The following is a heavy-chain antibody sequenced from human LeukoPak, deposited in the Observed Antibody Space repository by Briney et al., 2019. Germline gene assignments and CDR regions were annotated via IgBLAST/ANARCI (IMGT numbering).Heavy chain of an antibody. CDR3: AKDQALLLGFGELQHGAFDI. CDR2: ISGSGGST. V-gene: IGHV3-23*01. D-gene: IGHD3-10*01. Sequence: GGSLRLSCAASGFTFTSYAMSWVRQAPGKGLEWVSAISGSGGSTYYADSVKGRFTISRDNSKNTLYLQMNSLRAEDTAVYYCAKDQALLLGFGELQHGAFDIWGEGTMVTVSS. J-gene: IGHJ3*02. CDR1: GFTFTSYA.